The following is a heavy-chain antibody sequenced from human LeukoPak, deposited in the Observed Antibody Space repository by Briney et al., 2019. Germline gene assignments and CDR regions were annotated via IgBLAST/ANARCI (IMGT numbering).Heavy chain of an antibody. D-gene: IGHD1-1*01. V-gene: IGHV3-7*01. J-gene: IGHJ4*02. CDR2: INQDGSKT. CDR1: GFTFSSYA. Sequence: GGSLRLSCAASGFTFSSYAMSWVRQAPGKGLEWVATINQDGSKTYYVDSVKGRFTISRDNTENSVYLQMSSLRAEDTAVYFCARTTSGYWGQGTRVTVSS. CDR3: ARTTSGY.